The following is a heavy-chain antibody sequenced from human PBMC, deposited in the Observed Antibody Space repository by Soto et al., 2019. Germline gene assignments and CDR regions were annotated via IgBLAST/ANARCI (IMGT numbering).Heavy chain of an antibody. V-gene: IGHV3-7*01. D-gene: IGHD3-10*01. Sequence: EVQLVESGGGLVQPGGSLRLSCAASGFTFSSYWMCWVRQAPGKGLEWVANIKQDGSEKYYVDSVKGRFTISRDNAKNSLYLQMNSLRAEDTAVYYCASSLRGVRGVITYFDYWGQGTLVTVSS. CDR3: ASSLRGVRGVITYFDY. CDR1: GFTFSSYW. J-gene: IGHJ4*02. CDR2: IKQDGSEK.